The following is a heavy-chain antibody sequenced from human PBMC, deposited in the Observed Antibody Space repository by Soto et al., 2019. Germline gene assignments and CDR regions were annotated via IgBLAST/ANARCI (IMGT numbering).Heavy chain of an antibody. D-gene: IGHD3-16*01. Sequence: TGGSLRLSCASSGLTVSTKYMSWVRQAPGKGLEWVSVIYSGGSTFYADSVRGRFTISRDNSKNTVNLQMNSLRAEDTAVYYCARDPWAADYWGQGTLVTVSS. CDR2: IYSGGST. J-gene: IGHJ4*02. CDR1: GLTVSTKY. CDR3: ARDPWAADY. V-gene: IGHV3-66*01.